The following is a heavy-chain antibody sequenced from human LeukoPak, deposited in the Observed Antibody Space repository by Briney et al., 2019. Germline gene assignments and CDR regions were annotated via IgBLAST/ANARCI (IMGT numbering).Heavy chain of an antibody. J-gene: IGHJ6*02. CDR1: GGTFSSYA. CDR3: ARYRTIFGVVTSYYYGMDV. Sequence: SVKVSCKASGGTFSSYAISWVRQAPGQGLEWMGRIIPILGIANYAQKFQGRVTITADKSTSTAYMELSSLRSEDTAVYYCARYRTIFGVVTSYYYGMDVWGQWTTVTVSS. V-gene: IGHV1-69*04. D-gene: IGHD3-3*01. CDR2: IIPILGIA.